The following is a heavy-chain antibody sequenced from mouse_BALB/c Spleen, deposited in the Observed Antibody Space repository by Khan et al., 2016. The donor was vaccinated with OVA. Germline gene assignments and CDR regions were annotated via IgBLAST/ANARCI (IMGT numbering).Heavy chain of an antibody. CDR3: TRCGYGSFAY. CDR2: INPGNSDT. V-gene: IGHV1-5*01. J-gene: IGHJ3*01. D-gene: IGHD1-1*02. CDR1: GYSFTSYL. Sequence: EVQLQESGTVLARPGASVKMSCKASGYSFTSYLIYWVKQRPGQGLEWIGGINPGNSDTSYNEKFKERAKMTEDTAAITACMQLTNLTTEDSAVCFCTRCGYGSFAYWGQGTLVTVSA.